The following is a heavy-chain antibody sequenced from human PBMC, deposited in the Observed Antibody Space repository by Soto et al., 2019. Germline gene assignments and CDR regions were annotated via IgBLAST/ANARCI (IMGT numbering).Heavy chain of an antibody. D-gene: IGHD1-26*01. CDR2: ISGSGGST. Sequence: GGSLRLSCAASGFTFSSYAMSWVRQAPGKGLEWVSAISGSGGSTYYADSVEGRFTISRDNSKNTLYLQMNSLRAEDTAVYYCAKDWWELRNPLDAFDIWGQGTMVTVSS. CDR1: GFTFSSYA. CDR3: AKDWWELRNPLDAFDI. J-gene: IGHJ3*02. V-gene: IGHV3-23*01.